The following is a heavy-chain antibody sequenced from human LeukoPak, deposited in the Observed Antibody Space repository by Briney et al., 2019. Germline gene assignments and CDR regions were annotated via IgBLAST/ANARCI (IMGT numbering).Heavy chain of an antibody. CDR3: ARDRRALGFDP. J-gene: IGHJ5*02. V-gene: IGHV4-39*07. CDR1: GGSISSSSYY. CDR2: IYYSGST. Sequence: SETLSLTCTVSGGSISSSSYYWGWIRQPPGKGLEWIGSIYYSGSTYYNPSLKSRVTISVDTSKNQFSLKLSSVTAADTAVYYCARDRRALGFDPWGQGTLVTVSS.